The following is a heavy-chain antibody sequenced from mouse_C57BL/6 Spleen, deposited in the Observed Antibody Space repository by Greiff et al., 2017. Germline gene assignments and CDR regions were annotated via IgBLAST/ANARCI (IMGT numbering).Heavy chain of an antibody. V-gene: IGHV1-76*01. CDR3: ARGYFDY. Sequence: VQLQQSGAELVRPGASVKLSCKASGYTFTDYYINWVKQRPGQGLEWIARIYPGSGNTDYNEKFKGKATLTAEKSSSTAYMQLSSLTSEDSAVYFGARGYFDYWGQGTTLTVSS. CDR1: GYTFTDYY. CDR2: IYPGSGNT. J-gene: IGHJ2*01.